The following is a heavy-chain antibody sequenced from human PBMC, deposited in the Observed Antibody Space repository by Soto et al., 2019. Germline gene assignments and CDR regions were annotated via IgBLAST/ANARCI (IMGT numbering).Heavy chain of an antibody. D-gene: IGHD6-6*01. CDR2: INHSGST. CDR3: ARWEQYSSSPIWFWFDP. CDR1: GGSFSGYY. J-gene: IGHJ5*02. V-gene: IGHV4-34*01. Sequence: SETLSLTCAVYGGSFSGYYWSWIRQPPGKGLEWIGEINHSGSTNYNPSLKSRVTISVDTSKNQFSLKLSSVTAADTAVYYCARWEQYSSSPIWFWFDPWGQGTLVTVSS.